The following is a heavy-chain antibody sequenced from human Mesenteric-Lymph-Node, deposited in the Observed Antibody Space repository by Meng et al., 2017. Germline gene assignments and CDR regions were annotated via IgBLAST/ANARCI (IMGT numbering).Heavy chain of an antibody. CDR1: GGSFSGYY. D-gene: IGHD2-2*01. Sequence: GSLRLSCAVYGGSFSGYYWSWIRQPPGKGLEWIGEINHSGSTNYNPSLKSRVTISVDTSKNQFTLKLSSVTAADTAVYYCARGGVVVVPAATGYNWFDPWGQGTLVTVSS. CDR2: INHSGST. V-gene: IGHV4-34*01. CDR3: ARGGVVVVPAATGYNWFDP. J-gene: IGHJ5*02.